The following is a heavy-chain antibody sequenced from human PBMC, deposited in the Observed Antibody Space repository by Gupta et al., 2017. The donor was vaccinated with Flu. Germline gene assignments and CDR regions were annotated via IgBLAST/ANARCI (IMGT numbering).Heavy chain of an antibody. J-gene: IGHJ6*02. D-gene: IGHD3-3*01. V-gene: IGHV1-58*01. Sequence: ARGQRLEWIGWIVVGSGNTNYAQKFQERVTITRDMSTSTAYMELSSLRSEDTAVYYCAAPAGGRFLEWGGSYGMDVWGQGTTVTVSS. CDR3: AAPAGGRFLEWGGSYGMDV. CDR2: IVVGSGNT.